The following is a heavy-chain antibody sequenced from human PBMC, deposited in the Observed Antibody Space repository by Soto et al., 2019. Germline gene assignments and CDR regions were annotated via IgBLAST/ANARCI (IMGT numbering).Heavy chain of an antibody. J-gene: IGHJ6*02. CDR2: IIPIFSTA. Sequence: QVQLVQSGAEVKQPGSSVKVSCKASGGTFTTSAISWVRQAPGQGLEWMGGIIPIFSTADYAQKFQGRVTITADESTTTAYMELSSLRSEDTAVYYCARDRPRENYGGNYYYEMDVWGQGTTVTVSS. V-gene: IGHV1-69*12. D-gene: IGHD4-17*01. CDR3: ARDRPRENYGGNYYYEMDV. CDR1: GGTFTTSA.